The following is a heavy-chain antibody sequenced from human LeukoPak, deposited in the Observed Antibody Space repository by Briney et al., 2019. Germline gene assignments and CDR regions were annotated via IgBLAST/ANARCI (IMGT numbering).Heavy chain of an antibody. CDR2: IRGKADNDAT. V-gene: IGHV3-73*01. D-gene: IGHD1-7*01. J-gene: IGHJ4*02. CDR1: GFTFSSYA. Sequence: GGSLRLSCAASGFTFSSYAMSWVRQASGRGLEWVGRIRGKADNDATAYAASVKGRFSISGDRSKNTLYLQMNSLRAEDTAVYYCVRAPSTNFYDYWGQGTLVTVSS. CDR3: VRAPSTNFYDY.